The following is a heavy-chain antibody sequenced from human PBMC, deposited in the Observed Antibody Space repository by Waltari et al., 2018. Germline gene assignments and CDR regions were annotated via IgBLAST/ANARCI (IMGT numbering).Heavy chain of an antibody. CDR1: VDFLGYHH. CDR2: LRNTAGT. D-gene: IGHD3-22*01. Sequence: HVQLPESGPGLVQPSETLFLPSPVPVDFLGYHHCTWIRQAPGKGLEWIAYLRNTAGTKCTPSLASRVTISADTSKKQFSLRLTSVIAADTAVYYCARLPAKFYDSLGWGFFDQWGQGILVTVSS. J-gene: IGHJ4*02. CDR3: ARLPAKFYDSLGWGFFDQ. V-gene: IGHV4-4*08.